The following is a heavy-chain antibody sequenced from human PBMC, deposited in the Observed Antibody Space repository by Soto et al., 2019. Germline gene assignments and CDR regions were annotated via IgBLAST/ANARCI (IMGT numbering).Heavy chain of an antibody. CDR3: VKDAQWKQQLVGHYYYYGMDV. CDR1: GFTFSSYA. D-gene: IGHD6-13*01. Sequence: GGSLRLSCSASGFTFSSYAMHWVRQAPGKGLEYVSAISSNGGSTYYADSVKGRFTISRDNSKNTLYLQMSSLRAEDTAVYYCVKDAQWKQQLVGHYYYYGMDVWGQGTTVTVSS. CDR2: ISSNGGST. V-gene: IGHV3-64D*08. J-gene: IGHJ6*02.